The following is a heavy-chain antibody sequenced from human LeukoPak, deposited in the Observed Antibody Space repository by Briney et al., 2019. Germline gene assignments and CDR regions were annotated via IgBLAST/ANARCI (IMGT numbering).Heavy chain of an antibody. D-gene: IGHD5-12*01. CDR2: IYTSGAT. CDR3: ARDRGYSFGYFDY. J-gene: IGHJ4*02. Sequence: PSETLSLTCTVSGEFIINRSYYWSWIRQPAGKQLEWIGHIYTSGATKYNPSLQSRVTISLDTSKNQFSLNVTSVTAADTAVYYCARDRGYSFGYFDYWGQGALVTVSS. CDR1: GEFIINRSYY. V-gene: IGHV4-61*09.